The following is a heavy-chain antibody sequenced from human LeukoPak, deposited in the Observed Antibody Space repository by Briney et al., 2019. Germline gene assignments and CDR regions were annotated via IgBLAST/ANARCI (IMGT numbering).Heavy chain of an antibody. CDR3: ARDRDGGSAVAGNF. Sequence: ASVKVSCKASGYSFTAFYIHWVRQAPGQGLEWVGWISPTTGGTNYAQKFQGRVTMTRDTSISTAYMELSRLRSDDTAVYYCARDRDGGSAVAGNFWGQGTLVTVSS. CDR1: GYSFTAFY. CDR2: ISPTTGGT. V-gene: IGHV1-2*02. J-gene: IGHJ4*02. D-gene: IGHD2-15*01.